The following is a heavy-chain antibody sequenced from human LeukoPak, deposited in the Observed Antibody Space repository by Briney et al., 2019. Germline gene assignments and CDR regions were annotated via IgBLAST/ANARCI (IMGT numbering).Heavy chain of an antibody. CDR1: GFTFSSYS. V-gene: IGHV3-48*04. J-gene: IGHJ4*02. CDR3: ARGLRYFDWSDY. CDR2: ISSSGSTI. D-gene: IGHD3-9*01. Sequence: GGSLRLSCAASGFTFSSYSMNWVRQAPGKGLEWVSYISSSGSTIYYADSVKGRFTISRDNAKNSLYLKMNSLRAEDTAVYYCARGLRYFDWSDYWGQGTLVTVSS.